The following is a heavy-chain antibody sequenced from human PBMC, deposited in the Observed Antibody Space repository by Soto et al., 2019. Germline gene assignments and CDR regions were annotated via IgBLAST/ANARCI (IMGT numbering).Heavy chain of an antibody. J-gene: IGHJ4*02. V-gene: IGHV5-51*01. CDR2: IYPGDSDT. CDR1: GYSFTSYW. Sequence: GESLKISCKGSGYSFTSYWIGWVRQMPGKGLEWMGIIYPGDSDTRYSPSFQGQVTISADKSISTAYLQWSSLKASDTAMYYCARHQSTGYSSGWYLDYWGQGTLVTVSS. D-gene: IGHD6-19*01. CDR3: ARHQSTGYSSGWYLDY.